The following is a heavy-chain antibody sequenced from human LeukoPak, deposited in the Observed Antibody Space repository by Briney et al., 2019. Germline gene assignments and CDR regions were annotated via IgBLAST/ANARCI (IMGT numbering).Heavy chain of an antibody. D-gene: IGHD1-26*01. Sequence: GGSLRLSCTPSGFTFSSHAMSWVRQAPGKGLEWVSGISGNGAGTYYGDSVKGRFTISRDNSKNTLYLQMNSLRAEDTAVYYCAKVSWESAKQDFDCWGQGTLVTVSS. CDR3: AKVSWESAKQDFDC. J-gene: IGHJ4*02. CDR1: GFTFSSHA. V-gene: IGHV3-23*02. CDR2: ISGNGAGT.